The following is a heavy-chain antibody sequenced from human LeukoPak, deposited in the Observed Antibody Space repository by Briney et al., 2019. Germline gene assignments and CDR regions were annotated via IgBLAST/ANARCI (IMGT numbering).Heavy chain of an antibody. CDR1: GGSIKSYY. V-gene: IGHV4-59*01. CDR2: ISYSGGT. J-gene: IGHJ4*02. CDR3: ARGERTGGDC. Sequence: SETLSLTCTVSGGSIKSYYWSWIRQPPGKGLEWIAYISYSGGTNQNPSLKSRVTISLDTSKNQFSLKLTSVTAADTAVYYCARGERTGGDCWGQGTLVTVSS. D-gene: IGHD3-16*01.